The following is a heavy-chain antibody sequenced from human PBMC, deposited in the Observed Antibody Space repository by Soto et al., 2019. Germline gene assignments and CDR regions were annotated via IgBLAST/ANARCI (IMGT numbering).Heavy chain of an antibody. CDR2: ISAYNGNT. CDR1: GYTFTSYG. CDR3: ARTYCSSTSCYYFDY. D-gene: IGHD2-2*01. V-gene: IGHV1-18*04. J-gene: IGHJ4*02. Sequence: ASVKVSFKASGYTFTSYGISWVRQAPGQGLEWMGWISAYNGNTNYAQKLQGRVTMTTDTSTSTAYMELRSLRSDDTAVYYCARTYCSSTSCYYFDYWGQGTLVTVSS.